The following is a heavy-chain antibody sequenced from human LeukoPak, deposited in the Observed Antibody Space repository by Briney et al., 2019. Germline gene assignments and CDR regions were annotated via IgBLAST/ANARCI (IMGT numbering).Heavy chain of an antibody. D-gene: IGHD6-19*01. Sequence: SETLSLTCTVSGGSISSYYWSWIWQPPPTGQGWIGYIYYSGSTNSNPSLSRRITVSVGTSTNKFPLKLSSVTAAATAVYYWARAVSSGWYRGWFDPWGQGTLVTVSS. CDR1: GGSISSYY. CDR2: IYYSGST. CDR3: ARAVSSGWYRGWFDP. J-gene: IGHJ5*02. V-gene: IGHV4-59*01.